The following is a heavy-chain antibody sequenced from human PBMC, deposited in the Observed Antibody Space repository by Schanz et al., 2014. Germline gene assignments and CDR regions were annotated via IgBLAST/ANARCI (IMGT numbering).Heavy chain of an antibody. CDR1: GFTFSNYW. Sequence: VQLVESGGGLAQPGGSLRLSCAASGFTFSNYWMSWVRQAPGKGLEWVANIKEDGSEKDYVDSVKGRFTISRDNAKNSLYLQMNSLTAEDTAVYYCVREDMVRGIRAFDIWGQGTMVTVSS. J-gene: IGHJ3*02. D-gene: IGHD3-10*01. CDR3: VREDMVRGIRAFDI. V-gene: IGHV3-7*01. CDR2: IKEDGSEK.